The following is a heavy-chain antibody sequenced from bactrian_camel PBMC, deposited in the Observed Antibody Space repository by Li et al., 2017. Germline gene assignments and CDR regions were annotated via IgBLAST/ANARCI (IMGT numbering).Heavy chain of an antibody. CDR3: AADLSCAEYDYAYVCPPNKNLFGY. D-gene: IGHD4*01. CDR2: IYADGSRT. CDR1: GFTFSEYY. Sequence: VQLVESGGGEVQPGGSLRLTCVASGFTFSEYYMSWVRQAPGKDLEWLASIYADGSRTDYRSSVKGRFTISRDNAKNTVDLQMNSLKPEDTGAYYCAADLSCAEYDYAYVCPPNKNLFGYWGQGTQVTVS. V-gene: IGHV3S5*01. J-gene: IGHJ6*01.